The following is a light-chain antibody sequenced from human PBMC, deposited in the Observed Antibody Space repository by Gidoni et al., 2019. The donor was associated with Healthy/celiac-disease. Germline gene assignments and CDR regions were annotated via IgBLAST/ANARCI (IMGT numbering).Light chain of an antibody. Sequence: EIVLTQSPATLSLSPGERATLSCRASQSVSSYLAWYHQKPGQAPRLLIYDASNRATCIPARFSGSGSGTDFTLTISSLEPEDFAVYYCQQRSNWPPWTFGQXTKVEIK. V-gene: IGKV3-11*01. CDR2: DAS. CDR3: QQRSNWPPWT. CDR1: QSVSSY. J-gene: IGKJ1*01.